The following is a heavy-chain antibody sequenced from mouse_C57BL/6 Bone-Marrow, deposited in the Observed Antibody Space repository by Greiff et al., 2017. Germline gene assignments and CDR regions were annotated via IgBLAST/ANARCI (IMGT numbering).Heavy chain of an antibody. J-gene: IGHJ2*01. D-gene: IGHD2-1*01. CDR2: IYPGSGST. V-gene: IGHV1-55*01. CDR3: ARSPIYYGKSY. CDR1: GYTFTSYW. Sequence: QVQLKQPGAELVQPGASVKMSCKASGYTFTSYWITWVKQRPGQGLEWIGYIYPGSGSTNYNEKFKSKATLTVDTSSSTAYMQLSSLTSEDSAVYYCARSPIYYGKSYWGQGTTLTVSS.